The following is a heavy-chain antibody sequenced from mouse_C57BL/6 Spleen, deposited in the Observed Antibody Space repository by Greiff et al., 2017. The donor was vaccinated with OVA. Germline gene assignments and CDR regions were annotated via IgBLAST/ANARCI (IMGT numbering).Heavy chain of an antibody. CDR2: IDPNSGGT. J-gene: IGHJ4*01. V-gene: IGHV1-72*01. Sequence: QVQLQQPGAELVKPGASVKLSCKASGYTFTSYWMHWVKQRPGRGLEWIGRIDPNSGGTKYNEKFKSKATLTVDKPSSTAYMQLSSLTSEDSAVYYCARRVTTVVEPSYEMDYWGQGTSVTVSS. CDR3: ARRVTTVVEPSYEMDY. CDR1: GYTFTSYW. D-gene: IGHD1-1*01.